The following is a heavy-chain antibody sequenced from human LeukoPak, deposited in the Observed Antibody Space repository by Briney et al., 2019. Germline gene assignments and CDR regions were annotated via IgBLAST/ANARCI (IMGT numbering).Heavy chain of an antibody. CDR1: GYTFTSYA. V-gene: IGHV1-3*01. J-gene: IGHJ4*02. CDR3: ASQDCGGGSCYNFDY. Sequence: ASVKVSCKASGYTFTSYAMHWVRQAPGQRLEWMGWINAGNGNTKYSQKFQGRVTIARDTSASTAYMGLSSLRSEDTAVYYCASQDCGGGSCYNFDYWGQGTLVTVSS. D-gene: IGHD2-15*01. CDR2: INAGNGNT.